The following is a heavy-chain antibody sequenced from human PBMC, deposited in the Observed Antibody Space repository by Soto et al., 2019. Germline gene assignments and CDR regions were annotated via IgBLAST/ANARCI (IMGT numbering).Heavy chain of an antibody. J-gene: IGHJ6*02. CDR1: GFTFSSYG. V-gene: IGHV3-30*18. CDR3: AKDRDCGSRIMDV. D-gene: IGHD3-10*01. Sequence: QVQLVESGGGVVQPGRSLRLSCAASGFTFSSYGMHWVRQAPGKGLEWVAVISYDGSNKYYADSVKGRFTISRDNSKNTLYLQMNSLRAEDTAVYYCAKDRDCGSRIMDVWGQGTTFTVSS. CDR2: ISYDGSNK.